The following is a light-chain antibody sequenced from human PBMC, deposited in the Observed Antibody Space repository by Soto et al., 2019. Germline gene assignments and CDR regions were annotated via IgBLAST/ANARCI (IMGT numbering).Light chain of an antibody. CDR3: QQYTGPPTT. CDR2: GAS. J-gene: IGKJ5*01. V-gene: IGKV3-20*01. Sequence: IILTQSPDTLSLSLGERATLSCRASQTVSSNYLAWCQQRPGQAPRLLIYGASTRAAGIPDRFSGSGSGTDFTLTITRLEPEDSAVYVCQQYTGPPTTFGQGTRLEIK. CDR1: QTVSSNY.